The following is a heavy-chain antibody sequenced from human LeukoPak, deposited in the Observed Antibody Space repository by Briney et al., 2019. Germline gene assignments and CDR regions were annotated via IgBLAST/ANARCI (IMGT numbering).Heavy chain of an antibody. Sequence: SETLSLTCAVYGGSFSGYYWSWIRQPPGKGLEWIGEINHSGSTNYNPSLKSRVTISVETSKNQFPLKLTSVTAADTAVYYCARGEVVVAAIAKSYYFDYWGRGTLVTVSS. CDR1: GGSFSGYY. CDR3: ARGEVVVAAIAKSYYFDY. D-gene: IGHD2-15*01. V-gene: IGHV4-34*01. CDR2: INHSGST. J-gene: IGHJ4*02.